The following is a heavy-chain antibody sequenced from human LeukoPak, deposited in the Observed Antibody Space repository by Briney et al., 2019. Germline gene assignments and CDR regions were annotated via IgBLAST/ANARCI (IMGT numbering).Heavy chain of an antibody. D-gene: IGHD1-26*01. CDR2: IYYSGST. Sequence: SQTLSLTCTVSDDSVTSSSYYWSWIRQPPGKGLEWIGYIYYSGSTNYNPSLKSRVTISVDTSKNQFSLKLSSVTAADTAVYYCARRSGSYYYYYGMDVWGQGTTVTVSS. CDR3: ARRSGSYYYYYGMDV. V-gene: IGHV4-61*01. CDR1: DDSVTSSSYY. J-gene: IGHJ6*02.